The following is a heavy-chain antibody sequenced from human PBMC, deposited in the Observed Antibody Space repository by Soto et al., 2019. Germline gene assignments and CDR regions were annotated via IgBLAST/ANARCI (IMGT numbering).Heavy chain of an antibody. D-gene: IGHD3-3*01. Sequence: SETLSLTCTVSGGSISSGGYYWSWIRQHPGKGLEWIGYIYYSGSTYYNPSLKSRVTISVDTSKNQFSLKLSSVTAADTAVYYCARGGFWSGYYSYFDYWGQGTLVTVSS. CDR3: ARGGFWSGYYSYFDY. CDR2: IYYSGST. V-gene: IGHV4-31*03. J-gene: IGHJ4*02. CDR1: GGSISSGGYY.